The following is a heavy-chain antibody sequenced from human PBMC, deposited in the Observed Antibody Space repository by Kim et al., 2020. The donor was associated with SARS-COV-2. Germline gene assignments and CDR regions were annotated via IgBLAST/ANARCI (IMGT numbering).Heavy chain of an antibody. Sequence: SETLSLTCTVSGGSISSYYWSWIRQPPGKGLEWIGYIYYSGSTNYNPSLKSRVTISVDTSKNQFSLKLSSVTAADTAVYYCARGVVDYDICYFDYWGQGTLVTVSS. CDR1: GGSISSYY. CDR2: IYYSGST. CDR3: ARGVVDYDICYFDY. V-gene: IGHV4-59*13. J-gene: IGHJ4*02. D-gene: IGHD3-9*01.